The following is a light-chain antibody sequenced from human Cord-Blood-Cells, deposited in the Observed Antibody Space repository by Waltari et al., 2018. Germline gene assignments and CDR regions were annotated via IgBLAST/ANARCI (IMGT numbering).Light chain of an antibody. CDR2: DAS. J-gene: IGKJ4*01. CDR3: QQYDNLPLT. Sequence: DIQMTQSPSSLSASVGDRVTITSQASQDISNYLNWYQQKPGKAPKLLIYDASNLETGLPSMCSGSGSGTDFTFTISSLQPEVIATYYCQQYDNLPLTFGGGTKVEIK. CDR1: QDISNY. V-gene: IGKV1-33*01.